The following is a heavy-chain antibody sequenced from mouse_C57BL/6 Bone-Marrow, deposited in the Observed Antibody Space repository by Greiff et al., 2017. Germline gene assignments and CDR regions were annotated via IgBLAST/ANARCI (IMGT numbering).Heavy chain of an antibody. Sequence: EVQLQQSGAELVRPGASVKLSCTASGFNIKDDYMHWVKQRPEQGLEWIGWIDPENGDTEYASKFQGKATITADTSSNTAYLQLSSLTSDDTAVYYCTTMVTPFAYWGQGTLVTVSA. V-gene: IGHV14-4*01. CDR1: GFNIKDDY. J-gene: IGHJ3*01. CDR3: TTMVTPFAY. CDR2: IDPENGDT. D-gene: IGHD2-2*01.